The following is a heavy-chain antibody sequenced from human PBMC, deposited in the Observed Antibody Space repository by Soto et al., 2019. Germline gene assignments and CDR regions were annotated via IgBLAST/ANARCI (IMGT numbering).Heavy chain of an antibody. V-gene: IGHV1-3*01. J-gene: IGHJ4*02. Sequence: QVQLVQSGAEVKKPGASVRVSCKASGYTFTRYAIHWVRQAPGQRPEWMGWINAGTGSAKYSQKFQGRVTITRDTSGSTAYMELSILRSEDTAVYYGARETGSTPNFYFWRQGTLVAVSS. CDR3: ARETGSTPNFYF. D-gene: IGHD4-17*01. CDR2: INAGTGSA. CDR1: GYTFTRYA.